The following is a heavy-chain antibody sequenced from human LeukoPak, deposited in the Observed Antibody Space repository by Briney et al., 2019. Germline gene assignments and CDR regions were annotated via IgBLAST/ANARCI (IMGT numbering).Heavy chain of an antibody. D-gene: IGHD3-22*01. CDR1: GYTFTGYY. CDR3: ARVSRRYDSSGYYYLGLDY. CDR2: INPNSGGT. Sequence: ASVKVSCKASGYTFTGYYMHWVRQAPGQGLEWMGWINPNSGGTNYAQKFQGRVTMTRDTSISTAYMELSSLRSEDTAVYYCARVSRRYDSSGYYYLGLDYWGQGTLVTVSS. J-gene: IGHJ4*02. V-gene: IGHV1-2*02.